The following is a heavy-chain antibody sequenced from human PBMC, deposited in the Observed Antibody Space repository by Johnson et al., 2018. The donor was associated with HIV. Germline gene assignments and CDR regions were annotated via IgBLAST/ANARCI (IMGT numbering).Heavy chain of an antibody. Sequence: VQLVESGGGVIRPGGSLRLSCEASGFNFDDYGMSWVRQAPGKGLQWVAGINWNGDTTAYTDSVKGRITISRENAGNSLFLQMNSLRPEDTALYQCATLTVRSRAFDMWGQGTMVIVSS. J-gene: IGHJ3*02. CDR1: GFNFDDYG. CDR3: ATLTVRSRAFDM. CDR2: INWNGDTT. V-gene: IGHV3-20*01. D-gene: IGHD4-17*01.